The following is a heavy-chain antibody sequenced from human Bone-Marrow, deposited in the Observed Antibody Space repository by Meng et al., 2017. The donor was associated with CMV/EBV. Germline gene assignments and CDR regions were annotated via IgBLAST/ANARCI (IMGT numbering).Heavy chain of an antibody. D-gene: IGHD3-22*01. Sequence: SCKASGYTFTSYGISWVRQAPGQGLEWMGWISASGGNKNYAQKVQGRVTMTADTSKSTAYMELRSLRSDDTAVYYCARQYYYEGLKDWGQGTLVTVSS. J-gene: IGHJ4*02. CDR3: ARQYYYEGLKD. V-gene: IGHV1-18*01. CDR1: GYTFTSYG. CDR2: ISASGGNK.